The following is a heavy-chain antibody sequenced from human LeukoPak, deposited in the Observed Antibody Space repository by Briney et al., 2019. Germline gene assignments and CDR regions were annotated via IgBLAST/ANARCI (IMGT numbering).Heavy chain of an antibody. CDR1: GGSFSGYY. Sequence: SETLSLTCAVYGGSFSGYYWSWIRQPPGKGLEWIGYIYYSGSTNYNPSLKSRVTISVDTSKNQFSLKLSSVTAADTAVYYCARVSEKYSSGWYYFDCWGQGTLVTVSS. J-gene: IGHJ4*02. V-gene: IGHV4-59*01. CDR3: ARVSEKYSSGWYYFDC. CDR2: IYYSGST. D-gene: IGHD6-19*01.